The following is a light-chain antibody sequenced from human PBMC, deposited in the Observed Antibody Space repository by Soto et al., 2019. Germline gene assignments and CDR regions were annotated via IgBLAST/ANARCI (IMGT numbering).Light chain of an antibody. V-gene: IGLV2-14*01. CDR3: SSHTSSSTLDV. CDR2: EVS. Sequence: QSALTQPASVSGSPGQSITISCTGTSSDVGGYKYVSWYQQHPGKAPKLMIYEVSNRPSGVSNRFSGSKSGNTASLTISGLQAEDEADYYCSSHTSSSTLDVFGTGTKVTVL. J-gene: IGLJ1*01. CDR1: SSDVGGYKY.